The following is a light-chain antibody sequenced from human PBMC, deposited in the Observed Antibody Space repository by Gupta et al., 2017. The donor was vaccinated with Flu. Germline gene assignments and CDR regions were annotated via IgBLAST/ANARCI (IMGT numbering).Light chain of an antibody. J-gene: IGKJ4*01. V-gene: IGKV3-20*01. Sequence: EIVLTQSPGTLSLSPGERATLSCRASQSVSNNYLAWYQRKPGQAPRLLIYGASRRATGIPDRFSGSGSGTDFTLTISRLEPEDFAVYYCQQYGSAPQITFGGGTKVEIK. CDR1: QSVSNNY. CDR2: GAS. CDR3: QQYGSAPQIT.